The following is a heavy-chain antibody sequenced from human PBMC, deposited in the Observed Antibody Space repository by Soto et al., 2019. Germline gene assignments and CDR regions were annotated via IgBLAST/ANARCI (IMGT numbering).Heavy chain of an antibody. CDR1: GGSMISYY. V-gene: IGHV4-59*08. D-gene: IGHD3-10*01. J-gene: IGHJ5*02. CDR2: IYYAGST. Sequence: SETLSLTCTVSGGSMISYYWSWIRQPPGRGLEWIGFIYYAGSTKYNPSLNSRVTISVDTSKNQFSLTVTSVTAADTAVYYCARAGTTMVRGVISGWFDPWGQGTLVTVS. CDR3: ARAGTTMVRGVISGWFDP.